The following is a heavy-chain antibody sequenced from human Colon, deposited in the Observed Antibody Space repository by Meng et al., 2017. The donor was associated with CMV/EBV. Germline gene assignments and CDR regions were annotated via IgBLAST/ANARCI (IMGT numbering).Heavy chain of an antibody. CDR1: AFRFRDYA. Sequence: GESLKISCAASAFRFRDYAMNWVRQAPGKGLEWVSSIGGTDGKTYYAESVKGRFTISRDNSKNTLYLEMNSLRADDTAVYYCAKDFVGFNGIWDAFDMWGQGTTVTVSS. D-gene: IGHD2-15*01. CDR2: IGGTDGKT. CDR3: AKDFVGFNGIWDAFDM. V-gene: IGHV3-23*01. J-gene: IGHJ3*02.